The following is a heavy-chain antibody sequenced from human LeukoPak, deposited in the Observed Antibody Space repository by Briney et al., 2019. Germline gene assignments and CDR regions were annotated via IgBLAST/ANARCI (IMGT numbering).Heavy chain of an antibody. J-gene: IGHJ4*02. D-gene: IGHD2-15*01. CDR2: INPNSGGT. Sequence: ASVKVSCKASGYTFTGYYMHWVRQAPGQGLEWMGWINPNSGGTNYAQKFQGRVTMTRDTSISTAYMELSRLRSDDTAVYYCAILGIVVVVAATPEGYWGQGTLVTVSS. V-gene: IGHV1-2*02. CDR1: GYTFTGYY. CDR3: AILGIVVVVAATPEGY.